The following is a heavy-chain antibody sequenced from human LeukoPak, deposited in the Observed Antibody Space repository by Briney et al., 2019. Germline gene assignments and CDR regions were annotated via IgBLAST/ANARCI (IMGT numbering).Heavy chain of an antibody. V-gene: IGHV3-30*18. CDR1: GFTFSSYG. J-gene: IGHJ6*02. CDR3: AKGPAGTKYYYYGMDV. Sequence: PGGSLRLSCAASGFTFSSYGMHWVRQAPGKGLEWVAVISYDGSNKYYADSVKGRFTISRDNSKNTLYLQMNSLRAEDTAVYYCAKGPAGTKYYYYGMDVWGQGTTVTVSS. D-gene: IGHD6-19*01. CDR2: ISYDGSNK.